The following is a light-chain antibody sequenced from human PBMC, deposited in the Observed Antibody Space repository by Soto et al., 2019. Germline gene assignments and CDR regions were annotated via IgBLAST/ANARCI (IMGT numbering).Light chain of an antibody. CDR1: SSDIGAYNR. V-gene: IGLV2-18*02. Sequence: QSVLTQPPSVSGAPGDSVAISCTGTSSDIGAYNRVSWYQQPPGTAPKLMIYDVNNRPSGVPDRFSGSKSGNTASLTISGLQADDEADYYCSSFTSSNTYVFGTGTKVTVL. J-gene: IGLJ1*01. CDR3: SSFTSSNTYV. CDR2: DVN.